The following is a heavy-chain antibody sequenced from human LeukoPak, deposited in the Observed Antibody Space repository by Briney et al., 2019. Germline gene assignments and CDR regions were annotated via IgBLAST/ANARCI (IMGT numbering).Heavy chain of an antibody. CDR2: ISGSGGST. J-gene: IGHJ4*02. V-gene: IGHV3-23*01. CDR1: GFTFSSYG. CDR3: EKAPVTTCRSAYCSPFDY. D-gene: IGHD2-21*01. Sequence: GGSLRLSCAASGFTFSSYGMSWVRQAPGKGLEWVSDISGSGGSTYYADSVKGRFTISRDNSKNSLYLQMNSLRAEDTAVYYCEKAPVTTCRSAYCSPFDYWGQGTLVTVSS.